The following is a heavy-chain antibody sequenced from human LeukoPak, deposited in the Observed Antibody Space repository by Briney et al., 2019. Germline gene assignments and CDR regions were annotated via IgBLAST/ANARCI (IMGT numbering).Heavy chain of an antibody. J-gene: IGHJ6*03. CDR1: GGSFSGYY. CDR2: IYYSGST. D-gene: IGHD3-3*02. CDR3: ARALGGYYYMDV. V-gene: IGHV4-30-4*08. Sequence: TLSLTCAVYGGSFSGYYWSWIRQPPGKGLEWIGYIYYSGSTYYNPSLKSRVTISVDTSKNQFSLKLSSVTAADTAVYYCARALGGYYYMDVWGKGTTVTVSS.